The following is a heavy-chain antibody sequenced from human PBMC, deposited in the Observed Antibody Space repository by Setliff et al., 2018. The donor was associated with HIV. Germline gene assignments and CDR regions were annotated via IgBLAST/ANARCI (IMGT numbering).Heavy chain of an antibody. Sequence: PSETLSLTCTVSGGSISSNHYFWVWIRQTPGKGLEWIGSISYSGAAYYNPSLKSRVSISVDTSKNQFSLSLSSVTAADTAVYFCSRLTRTSSTSYKGRFDPWGLGTLVTVSS. CDR3: SRLTRTSSTSYKGRFDP. D-gene: IGHD6-13*01. V-gene: IGHV4-39*01. CDR2: ISYSGAA. J-gene: IGHJ5*02. CDR1: GGSISSNHYF.